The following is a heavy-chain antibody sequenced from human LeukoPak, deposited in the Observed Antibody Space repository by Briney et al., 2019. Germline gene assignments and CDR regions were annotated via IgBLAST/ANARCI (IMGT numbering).Heavy chain of an antibody. V-gene: IGHV3-23*01. CDR2: ISGSGGST. CDR3: ANLKLSVTQLR. D-gene: IGHD4-23*01. J-gene: IGHJ4*02. Sequence: PGGSLRLSCAAPGFTFSSYAMSWVRQAPGKGLEWVSAISGSGGSTYYADSVKGRFTISRDNAKNTLYLQMNILRAQATAVYYCANLKLSVTQLRWGPGTLVTVSS. CDR1: GFTFSSYA.